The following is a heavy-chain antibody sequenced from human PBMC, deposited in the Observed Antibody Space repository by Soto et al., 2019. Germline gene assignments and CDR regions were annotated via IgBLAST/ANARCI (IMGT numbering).Heavy chain of an antibody. J-gene: IGHJ5*02. CDR3: ARVPDR. CDR1: GGSISTYY. V-gene: IGHV4-59*12. D-gene: IGHD2-2*01. Sequence: PSETLSLTCTVSGGSISTYYWSWIRQPPGKGLEWIGYIYDSGSTYYNSSLKSRVTMSVDTSKNQFSLKLSSVTAADTAVYYCARVPDRWGQGTLVTVSS. CDR2: IYDSGST.